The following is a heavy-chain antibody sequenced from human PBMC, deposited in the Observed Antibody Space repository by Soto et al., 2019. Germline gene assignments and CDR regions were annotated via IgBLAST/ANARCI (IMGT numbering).Heavy chain of an antibody. D-gene: IGHD3-22*01. CDR2: INSDGRST. J-gene: IGHJ4*02. CDR1: GFTFDTYW. Sequence: GGSLRLSCAASGFTFDTYWIHWVRQAPGKGLAWVSGINSDGRSTTYADSVKGRFTISRDNAKNTLYLQMNSLRAEDTAVDYCARAYYYDTSGFWGFDYWGQGTLVTVSS. CDR3: ARAYYYDTSGFWGFDY. V-gene: IGHV3-74*01.